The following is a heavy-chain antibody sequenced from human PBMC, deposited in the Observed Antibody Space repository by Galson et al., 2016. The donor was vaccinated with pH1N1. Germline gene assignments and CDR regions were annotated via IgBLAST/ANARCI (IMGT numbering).Heavy chain of an antibody. Sequence: SLRLSCAASGFTFWTYGMHWVRQAPGKGLEWVSGISWNSGSIGYADSVKGRFTISRDNAKNSLYLEMNSLRAEDTAVYFCARDWGSWDCWGPGTLVTVSS. D-gene: IGHD3-16*01. CDR1: GFTFWTYG. V-gene: IGHV3-9*01. J-gene: IGHJ4*02. CDR3: ARDWGSWDC. CDR2: ISWNSGSI.